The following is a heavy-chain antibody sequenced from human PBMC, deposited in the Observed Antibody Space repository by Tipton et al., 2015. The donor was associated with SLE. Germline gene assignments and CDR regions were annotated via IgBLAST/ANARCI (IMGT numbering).Heavy chain of an antibody. V-gene: IGHV4-59*12. CDR1: GGSISSYY. CDR3: ARAPRGAFCGGDCYSRFDY. CDR2: IYYSGST. Sequence: TLSLTCTVSGGSISSYYWSWIRQPPGKGLEWIGYIYYSGSTYYNPSLKSRVTISVDTSKNQFSLKLSSVTAADTAVYYCARAPRGAFCGGDCYSRFDYWGQGTLVTVSS. D-gene: IGHD2-21*02. J-gene: IGHJ4*02.